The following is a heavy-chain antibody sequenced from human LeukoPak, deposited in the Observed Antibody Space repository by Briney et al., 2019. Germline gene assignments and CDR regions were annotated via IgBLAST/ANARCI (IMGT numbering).Heavy chain of an antibody. CDR2: VHYRGFT. CDR3: ARYYCSGGTCYSFDY. CDR1: GGSISGYF. Sequence: PSETLSLTCSVSGGSISGYFWSWIRQPPGKGLEWLGYVHYRGFTDYNPSLKSRVTISVDTSRNQFSLKLSSVAAADTAVYFCARYYCSGGTCYSFDYWGQGTLVTVSS. D-gene: IGHD2-15*01. J-gene: IGHJ4*02. V-gene: IGHV4-59*01.